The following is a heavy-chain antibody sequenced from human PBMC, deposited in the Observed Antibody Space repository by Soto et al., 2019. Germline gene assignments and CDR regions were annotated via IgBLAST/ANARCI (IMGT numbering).Heavy chain of an antibody. CDR2: LTWDGGTT. D-gene: IGHD2-2*01. V-gene: IGHV3-43*01. J-gene: IGHJ4*02. CDR3: AKVKRKYTSTSAEDFDS. CDR1: GFTFDEYN. Sequence: EVQLVESGGAVVQPGGSLRLSCVVSGFTFDEYNMYWVRQPPGKGLEWISLLTWDGGTTYYADSVKGRFTISRDSGKSSLLLQMDSLRTEDTALYYCAKVKRKYTSTSAEDFDSWGQGTLVTVSS.